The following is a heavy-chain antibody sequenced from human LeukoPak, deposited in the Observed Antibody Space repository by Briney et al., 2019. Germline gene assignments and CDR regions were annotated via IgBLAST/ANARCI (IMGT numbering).Heavy chain of an antibody. CDR3: AKPCIAAAGSRNWFDP. D-gene: IGHD6-13*01. V-gene: IGHV3-30*18. CDR1: GFTFSSYG. Sequence: GGSLRLSCAASGFTFSSYGMHWVRQAPGKGLEWVAVISYDGSNKYYADSVKGRFTISRDNSKNTLYLQMNSLRAEDTAVYYCAKPCIAAAGSRNWFDPWGQGTLVTVSS. CDR2: ISYDGSNK. J-gene: IGHJ5*02.